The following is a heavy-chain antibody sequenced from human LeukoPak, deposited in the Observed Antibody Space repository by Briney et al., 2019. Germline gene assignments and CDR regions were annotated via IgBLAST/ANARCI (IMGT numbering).Heavy chain of an antibody. J-gene: IGHJ4*02. CDR1: GFTFSSYS. V-gene: IGHV3-48*01. Sequence: GGSLRLSCAASGFTFSSYSMNWVRQAPGKGLEWVSYISSSSSTIYYADSVKGRFTISRDNAKNSLYLQMNSLRAEDTAMYYCARQYSYDSSGYYPWDYWGQGTLVTVSS. CDR3: ARQYSYDSSGYYPWDY. D-gene: IGHD3-22*01. CDR2: ISSSSSTI.